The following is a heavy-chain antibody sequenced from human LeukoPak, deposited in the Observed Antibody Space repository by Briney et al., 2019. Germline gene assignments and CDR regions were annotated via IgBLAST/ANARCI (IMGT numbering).Heavy chain of an antibody. Sequence: ASVTVSCKASGYTFTSYGISWVRQAPGQGLEWMGWISAYNGNTNYAQKLQGRVTMTTDTSTSTAYMELRSLRSDDTAVYYCARVRGPYYDFWSGYYWFDPWGQGTLVTVSS. D-gene: IGHD3-3*01. V-gene: IGHV1-18*01. CDR3: ARVRGPYYDFWSGYYWFDP. J-gene: IGHJ5*02. CDR2: ISAYNGNT. CDR1: GYTFTSYG.